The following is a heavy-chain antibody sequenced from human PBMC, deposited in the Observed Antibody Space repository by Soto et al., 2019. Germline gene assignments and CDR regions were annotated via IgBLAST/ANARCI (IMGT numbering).Heavy chain of an antibody. CDR3: ARRPEYYDFWSGYYTLDAFDI. J-gene: IGHJ3*02. Sequence: PSETLSLTCTVSGGSISSSSYYWGWIRQPPRKGLEWIGSIYYSGSTYYNPSLKSRVTISVDTSKNQFSLKLSSVTAADTAVYYCARRPEYYDFWSGYYTLDAFDIWGQGTMVTVSS. CDR1: GGSISSSSYY. CDR2: IYYSGST. V-gene: IGHV4-39*01. D-gene: IGHD3-3*01.